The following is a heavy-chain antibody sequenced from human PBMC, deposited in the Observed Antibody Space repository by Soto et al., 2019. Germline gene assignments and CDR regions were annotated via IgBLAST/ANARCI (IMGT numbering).Heavy chain of an antibody. CDR3: ARDAIGDATNWFDP. Sequence: GGSLRLSXAASGFTFSSYAMNWVRQSPGKGLEWVSYISMSGTTMFYADSVKGRFTISRDNAKKSLFLQMNSLRDEDTAMYYCARDAIGDATNWFDPWGQGTLVTVSS. J-gene: IGHJ5*02. V-gene: IGHV3-48*02. CDR1: GFTFSSYA. CDR2: ISMSGTTM.